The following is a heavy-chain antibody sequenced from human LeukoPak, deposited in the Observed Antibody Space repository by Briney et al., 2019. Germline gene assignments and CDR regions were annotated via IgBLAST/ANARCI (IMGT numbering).Heavy chain of an antibody. D-gene: IGHD6-13*01. CDR1: GYSLSNGYY. Sequence: SDTLSLTCAVSGYSLSNGYYWSWIRQPPGKGLEWIGEINHSGSTKYNPSLKSRVTTSVDTSKNQFSLKLSSVTAADTAVYYCARGAKQQLVMKLYYYYYMDVWGKGTTVTVSS. J-gene: IGHJ6*03. CDR2: INHSGST. V-gene: IGHV4-34*01. CDR3: ARGAKQQLVMKLYYYYYMDV.